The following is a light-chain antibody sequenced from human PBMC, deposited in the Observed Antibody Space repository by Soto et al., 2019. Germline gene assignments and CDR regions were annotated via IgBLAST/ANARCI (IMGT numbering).Light chain of an antibody. CDR1: QSVSNS. Sequence: EIVLTQSPATLSVSPGARATLSCRASQSVSNSLAWYQQQPGQAPRLLMYDVASRATGIPARFSGSGCGTDFTPTISSLEPEDFVVYYCQQRNSWPFITFGQGTRLDIK. CDR2: DVA. V-gene: IGKV3-11*01. CDR3: QQRNSWPFIT. J-gene: IGKJ5*01.